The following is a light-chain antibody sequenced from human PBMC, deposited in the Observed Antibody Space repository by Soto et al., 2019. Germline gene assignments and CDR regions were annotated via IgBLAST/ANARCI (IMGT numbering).Light chain of an antibody. CDR1: SSNIGAGYD. V-gene: IGLV1-40*01. CDR3: QSYDNSLSAWV. J-gene: IGLJ3*02. Sequence: VLTQPPSVSGAPGQRVAISCTGSSSNIGAGYDVHWYQQLPGTAPKLLINVNSNRPSGVPDRFSGSKSGTSASLAITGLQAEDEADYYCQSYDNSLSAWVFGGGTKLTVL. CDR2: VNS.